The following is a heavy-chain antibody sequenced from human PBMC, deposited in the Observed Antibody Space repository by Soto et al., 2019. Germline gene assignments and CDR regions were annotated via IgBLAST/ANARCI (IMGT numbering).Heavy chain of an antibody. CDR3: ARAHTNGWDIAL. D-gene: IGHD6-19*01. Sequence: QVQLVQSGAEVKKPGSSVKVSCKASGGTFSSNTVSWVRQAPGQGHEWMGRIMPIANIRNSAEKFQGRVTITADKSTTTVYLELSSLKSEATATFSCARAHTNGWDIALWGQGTEVTVSS. CDR2: IMPIANIR. J-gene: IGHJ4*02. V-gene: IGHV1-69*02. CDR1: GGTFSSNT.